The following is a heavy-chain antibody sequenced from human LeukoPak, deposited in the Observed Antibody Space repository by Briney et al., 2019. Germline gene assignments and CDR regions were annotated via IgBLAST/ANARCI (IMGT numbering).Heavy chain of an antibody. D-gene: IGHD3-9*01. CDR3: AKDGTYYDILTGGYFDY. Sequence: PGGSLRLSCAASGFTFSSYGMHWVRQVPGKGLEWVAVISYDGSNKYYADSVKGRFTISRDNSKNTLYLQMNSLRAEDTAVYYCAKDGTYYDILTGGYFDYWGQGTLVTVSS. J-gene: IGHJ4*02. CDR2: ISYDGSNK. V-gene: IGHV3-30*18. CDR1: GFTFSSYG.